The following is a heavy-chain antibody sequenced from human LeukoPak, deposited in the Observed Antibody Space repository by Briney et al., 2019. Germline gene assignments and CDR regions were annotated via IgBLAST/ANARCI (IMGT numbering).Heavy chain of an antibody. J-gene: IGHJ3*02. Sequence: GGSLRLSCAASGFTFSSYSMNWVRQAPGKGLEWVSFISTSSSYIYYADSVKGRFTISRDNAKNSLYLQMNSLRAEDTAVYYCARVSILIVPYYAFDIWGQGTMVTVSS. CDR3: ARVSILIVPYYAFDI. V-gene: IGHV3-21*01. CDR2: ISTSSSYI. D-gene: IGHD2/OR15-2a*01. CDR1: GFTFSSYS.